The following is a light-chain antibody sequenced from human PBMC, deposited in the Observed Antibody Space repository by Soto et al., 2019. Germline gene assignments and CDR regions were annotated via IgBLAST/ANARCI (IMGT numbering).Light chain of an antibody. V-gene: IGKV3-15*01. CDR2: GAS. CDR3: HQYNNWPPTDT. Sequence: EIVMTQSPATLSVSPGERATLSCRASQSVSSNLAWYQQKPGQAPRLLIYGASTRATGIPARFSGSGSGTEFTLTISSLQSEDFAVYYWHQYNNWPPTDTFGQGTKLEIK. J-gene: IGKJ2*01. CDR1: QSVSSN.